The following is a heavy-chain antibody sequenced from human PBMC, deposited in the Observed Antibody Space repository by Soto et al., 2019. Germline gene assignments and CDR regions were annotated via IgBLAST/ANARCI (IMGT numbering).Heavy chain of an antibody. CDR1: GFTFSSYD. V-gene: IGHV3-13*01. Sequence: GSLRLSCAASGFTFSSYDMHWVRQITGKGLEWVSAIGAGGETYYLGSVKGRFTISRENAKNSLYLQMNSLRAGDTAVYYCARAWAGYSSSWYGAFDIWGQGTMVTVSS. CDR3: ARAWAGYSSSWYGAFDI. D-gene: IGHD6-13*01. J-gene: IGHJ3*02. CDR2: IGAGGET.